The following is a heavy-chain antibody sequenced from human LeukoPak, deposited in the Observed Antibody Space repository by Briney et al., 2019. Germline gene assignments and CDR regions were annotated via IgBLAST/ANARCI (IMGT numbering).Heavy chain of an antibody. J-gene: IGHJ4*02. CDR2: IKQDGSEK. Sequence: GGSLRLSCAASGFTFSSYWMSWVRQAPGKGLEWVANIKQDGSEKYYVDSVKGRFTISRDNAKNSLYLQMNSLRAEDTAVYYCARAMAYYDSSGYYFLAATHLLSYFDYWGQGTLVTVSS. D-gene: IGHD3-22*01. CDR1: GFTFSSYW. CDR3: ARAMAYYDSSGYYFLAATHLLSYFDY. V-gene: IGHV3-7*01.